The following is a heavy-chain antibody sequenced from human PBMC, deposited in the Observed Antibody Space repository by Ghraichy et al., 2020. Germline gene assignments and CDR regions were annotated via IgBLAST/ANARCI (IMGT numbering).Heavy chain of an antibody. J-gene: IGHJ3*02. CDR2: IYYSGST. CDR1: GGSISSYY. CDR3: ARQNSGYVADLNDAFDI. Sequence: SQTLSLTCTVSGGSISSYYWSWIRQPPGKGLEWIGYIYYSGSTNYNPSLKSRVTISVDTSKNQFSLKLSSVTAADTAVYYCARQNSGYVADLNDAFDIWGQGTMVTVSS. D-gene: IGHD5-12*01. V-gene: IGHV4-59*08.